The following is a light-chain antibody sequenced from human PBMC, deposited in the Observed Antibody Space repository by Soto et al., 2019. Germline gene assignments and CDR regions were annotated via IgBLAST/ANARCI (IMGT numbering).Light chain of an antibody. J-gene: IGKJ1*01. Sequence: ETVLTQSPATLSSSPGERVTLSCRASQSVTTYLAWYQHKPGQAPRLLIYDASHRATGISARFSGSGSGTDFTLTISSLEPEDFAVYYCQQYDNSQWTFGQGTKVDIK. CDR2: DAS. CDR1: QSVTTY. V-gene: IGKV3-11*01. CDR3: QQYDNSQWT.